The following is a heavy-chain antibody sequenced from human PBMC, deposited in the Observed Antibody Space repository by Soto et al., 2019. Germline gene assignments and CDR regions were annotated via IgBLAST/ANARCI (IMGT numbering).Heavy chain of an antibody. CDR2: ISLKSGST. V-gene: IGHV1-2*04. D-gene: IGHD3-16*02. Sequence: ASVKVSCKASGYSFTGYYIHWVRQAPGQGLEWMGWISLKSGSTNFAEKFRGWATVTRDTSTSTAYLELSSLTSNDTAVYYCARSRGSYPKWLDPRGQGTRV. CDR1: GYSFTGYY. J-gene: IGHJ5*02. CDR3: ARSRGSYPKWLDP.